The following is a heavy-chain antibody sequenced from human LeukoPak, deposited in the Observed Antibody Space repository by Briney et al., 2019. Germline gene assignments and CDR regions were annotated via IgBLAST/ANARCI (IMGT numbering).Heavy chain of an antibody. CDR2: ISGSGIDT. Sequence: GGSLRLSCAASGFTFNIYGMGWVRQALGKGLEWVSVISGSGIDTYNADSVKGRFTISRDNAKNSLYLQMNSLRAEDTAVYYCARVGTTTRPSFDYWGQGTLVTVSS. V-gene: IGHV3-21*01. J-gene: IGHJ4*02. CDR1: GFTFNIYG. D-gene: IGHD1-26*01. CDR3: ARVGTTTRPSFDY.